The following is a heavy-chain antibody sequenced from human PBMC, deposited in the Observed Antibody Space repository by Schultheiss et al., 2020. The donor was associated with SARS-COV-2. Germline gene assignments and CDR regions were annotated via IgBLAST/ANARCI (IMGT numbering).Heavy chain of an antibody. Sequence: GGSLRLSCAASGFTFSSYSMNWVRQAPGKGLEWVSYISSSGSTIYYADSVKGRFTISRDNAKNSLYLQMNSLRAEDTAVYYCASTRIAVAGQYYFDYWGQGTLVTVSS. CDR3: ASTRIAVAGQYYFDY. CDR2: ISSSGSTI. V-gene: IGHV3-48*04. J-gene: IGHJ4*02. D-gene: IGHD6-19*01. CDR1: GFTFSSYS.